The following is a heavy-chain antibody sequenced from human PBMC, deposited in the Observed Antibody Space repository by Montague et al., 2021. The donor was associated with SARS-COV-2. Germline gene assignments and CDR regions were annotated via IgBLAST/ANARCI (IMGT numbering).Heavy chain of an antibody. V-gene: IGHV3-9*01. Sequence: SLRLSCAASGFTFDEYAMHWVRQAPGKGLEWVSGISWNSGSIGYEDSVKGRFTISRGNAKSSLYLQMDSLRPEDTALYYCAKDTYYFGSGRDTWDNWGQGTLVTVSS. J-gene: IGHJ4*02. D-gene: IGHD3-10*01. CDR2: ISWNSGSI. CDR3: AKDTYYFGSGRDTWDN. CDR1: GFTFDEYA.